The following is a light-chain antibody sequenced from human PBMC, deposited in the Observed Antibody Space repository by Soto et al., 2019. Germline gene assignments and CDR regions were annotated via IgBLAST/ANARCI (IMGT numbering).Light chain of an antibody. V-gene: IGKV3-11*01. Sequence: EVVLTQSPATLSLSPGERATLSCRASENVRTFVDWYQQKPGQAPRLLIYGASNRATGIPARFSGSGSGTDFTLTISNLEPVDFAVYYGQQHSHWPPWTFGQGTRVEIQ. CDR2: GAS. CDR3: QQHSHWPPWT. CDR1: ENVRTF. J-gene: IGKJ1*01.